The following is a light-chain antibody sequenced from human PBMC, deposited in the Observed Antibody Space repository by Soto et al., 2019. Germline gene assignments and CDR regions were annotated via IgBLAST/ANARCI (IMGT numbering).Light chain of an antibody. CDR2: DAS. CDR1: QSISRW. J-gene: IGKJ1*01. V-gene: IGKV1-5*01. CDR3: QQYNGYSTWT. Sequence: DIQMTQSPSTLSSSVGDIVTITCRSSQSISRWLAWYQQKPGKAPKVLIWDASSLQRGVPSRFSGSGSGTEFTLTISSLQPDDFATYYCQQYNGYSTWTFGQGTKVDIK.